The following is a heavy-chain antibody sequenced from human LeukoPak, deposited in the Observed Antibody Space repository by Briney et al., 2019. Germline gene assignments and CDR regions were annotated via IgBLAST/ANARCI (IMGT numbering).Heavy chain of an antibody. J-gene: IGHJ3*02. CDR3: ARGNLMSVGAFDI. V-gene: IGHV1-69*13. Sequence: SVKVSCKASGGTFSSYAISWVRQAPGQGLEWMGGIIPIFGTANYAQKFQGRVTITADESTSTAYMGLSSLRSEDTAVYYCARGNLMSVGAFDIWGQGTMVTVSS. D-gene: IGHD3-10*02. CDR1: GGTFSSYA. CDR2: IIPIFGTA.